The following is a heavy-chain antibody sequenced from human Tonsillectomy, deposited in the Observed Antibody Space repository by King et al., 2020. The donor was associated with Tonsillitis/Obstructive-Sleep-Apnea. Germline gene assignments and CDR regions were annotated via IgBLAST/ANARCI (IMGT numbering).Heavy chain of an antibody. CDR2: ISWNSGNI. J-gene: IGHJ6*03. Sequence: EVQLVESGGGLVQPGRSLRLSCAASGFTFDDYAMHWVRQAPGKGLEWVSGISWNSGNIGYADSVKGRLTISSDNAKNSLCLQMNSLRPEDTALYYCAKPPVPIVLLAAATRAHGLDYYMDVWGKGTTVTVSS. CDR1: GFTFDDYA. CDR3: AKPPVPIVLLAAATRAHGLDYYMDV. D-gene: IGHD2-2*01. V-gene: IGHV3-9*01.